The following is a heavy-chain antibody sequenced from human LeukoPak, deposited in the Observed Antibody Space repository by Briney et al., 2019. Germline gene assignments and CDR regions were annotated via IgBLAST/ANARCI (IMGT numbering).Heavy chain of an antibody. CDR3: ARDVGEYCSSVSCYASDY. D-gene: IGHD2-2*01. J-gene: IGHJ4*02. Sequence: GASVKVSCKASGYTFTSYYMHWVRQAPGQGLEWMGIINPSGGSTSYAQKFQGRVTMTRDTSISKAYMELNRLRSDDTAVYYCARDVGEYCSSVSCYASDYWGQGTLVTVSS. CDR1: GYTFTSYY. CDR2: INPSGGST. V-gene: IGHV1-46*01.